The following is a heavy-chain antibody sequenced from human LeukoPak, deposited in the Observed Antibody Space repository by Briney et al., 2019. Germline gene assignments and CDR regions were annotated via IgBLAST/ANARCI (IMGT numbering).Heavy chain of an antibody. CDR1: GFSLSTSGVG. CDR2: IYWDDDK. V-gene: IGHV2-5*02. J-gene: IGHJ4*02. D-gene: IGHD2-21*02. CDR3: AHTAYCGGDCYFDKPNFDY. Sequence: SGPTLVKPTQTLTLTCTFSGFSLSTSGVGVGWIRQPPGKALEWLALIYWDDDKRYSPSLKSRLTITKDTSKNQVVLTITNMDPVDTATYYCAHTAYCGGDCYFDKPNFDYWGQGTLVTVSS.